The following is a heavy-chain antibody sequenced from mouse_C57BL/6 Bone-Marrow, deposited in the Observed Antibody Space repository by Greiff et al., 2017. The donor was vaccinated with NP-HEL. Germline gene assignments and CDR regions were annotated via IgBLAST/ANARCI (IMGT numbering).Heavy chain of an antibody. J-gene: IGHJ1*03. Sequence: EVKVVESGGGLVKPGGSLKLSCAASGFTFSSYAMSWVRQTPEKRLEWVATISDGGSYTYYPDNVKGRFTISRDNAKNNLYLQMSHLKSEDTAMYYCARDGDDYWYFDVWGTGTTVTVAS. CDR2: ISDGGSYT. V-gene: IGHV5-4*01. CDR3: ARDGDDYWYFDV. CDR1: GFTFSSYA. D-gene: IGHD2-3*01.